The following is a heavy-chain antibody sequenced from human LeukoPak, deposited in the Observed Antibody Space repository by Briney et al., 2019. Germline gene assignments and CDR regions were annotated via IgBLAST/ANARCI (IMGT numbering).Heavy chain of an antibody. CDR1: GFTFDDYA. Sequence: PGGSLRLSCAASGFTFDDYAMHWVRQAPGKGLELVSLISGDGGSTYYADSVKGRFTISRDNSKNSLYLQMNSLRTEDTALYYCAKDPFHYYDSRGGPDYWGQGTLVTVSS. CDR2: ISGDGGST. V-gene: IGHV3-43*02. CDR3: AKDPFHYYDSRGGPDY. J-gene: IGHJ4*02. D-gene: IGHD3-22*01.